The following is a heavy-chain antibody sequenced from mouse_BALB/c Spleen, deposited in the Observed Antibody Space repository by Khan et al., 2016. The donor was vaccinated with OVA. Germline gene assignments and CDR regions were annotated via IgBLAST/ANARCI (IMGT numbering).Heavy chain of an antibody. V-gene: IGHV1-7*01. CDR2: INPTSGYT. CDR3: TRDRMDY. J-gene: IGHJ2*01. CDR1: GYTFTTYW. Sequence: QVQLQQSGAELAKPGASVKMSCKASGYTFTTYWMHWVKQRPGQGLEWIGYINPTSGYTDYNERFKDKATLSADKSSSTDYMQLSSMTSEDSAVYYCTRDRMDYWGQGTTLTVSS.